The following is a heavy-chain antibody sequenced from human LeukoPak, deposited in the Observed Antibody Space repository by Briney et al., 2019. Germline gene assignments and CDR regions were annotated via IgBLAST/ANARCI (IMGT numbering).Heavy chain of an antibody. J-gene: IGHJ4*02. Sequence: SVKVSCKASGGTFSSYAISWVRQAPGQGLEWMGGIIPIFGTANYAQKFQGRVTITADESTSTVYMELSSLRSEDTAVYYCAGERYYYDSSGYYDYWGQGTLVTVPS. CDR1: GGTFSSYA. V-gene: IGHV1-69*13. CDR2: IIPIFGTA. D-gene: IGHD3-22*01. CDR3: AGERYYYDSSGYYDY.